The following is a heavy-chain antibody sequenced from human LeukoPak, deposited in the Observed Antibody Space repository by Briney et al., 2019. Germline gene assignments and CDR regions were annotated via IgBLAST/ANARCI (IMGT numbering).Heavy chain of an antibody. Sequence: GGSLRLSCAASGFTISSYWMSWVRQAPGKGLEWVANIKQDGSEKYYVDSVKGRFTISRDNAKNSLYLQMDSLRAEDTAVYYCARASRLAPPGDIWGQGTMVTVSS. D-gene: IGHD3-10*01. CDR2: IKQDGSEK. J-gene: IGHJ3*02. CDR1: GFTISSYW. V-gene: IGHV3-7*03. CDR3: ARASRLAPPGDI.